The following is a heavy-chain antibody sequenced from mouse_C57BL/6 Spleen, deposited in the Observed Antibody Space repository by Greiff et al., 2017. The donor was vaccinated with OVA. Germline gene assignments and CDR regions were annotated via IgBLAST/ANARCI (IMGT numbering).Heavy chain of an antibody. CDR2: INPSSGYT. Sequence: VQLQQSGAELARPGASVKMSCKASGYTFPSYTMHWVKQRPGQGLEWIGYINPSSGYTKYNKKFKDKATLTAEKSSSTAYMQLSSLTAEDLAVYYFAPAYSNRDYWGQGTTLTVSS. J-gene: IGHJ2*01. D-gene: IGHD2-5*01. V-gene: IGHV1-4*01. CDR1: GYTFPSYT. CDR3: APAYSNRDY.